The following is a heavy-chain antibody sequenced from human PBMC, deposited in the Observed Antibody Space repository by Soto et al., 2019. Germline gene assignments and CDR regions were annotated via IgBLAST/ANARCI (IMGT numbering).Heavy chain of an antibody. D-gene: IGHD1-26*01. CDR2: MSESGDVI. CDR3: AKKLYSGTYYDLES. J-gene: IGHJ1*01. CDR1: GFIFKDYA. V-gene: IGHV3-23*01. Sequence: GGSLRLSCTGSGFIFKDYAMTWVRQGPGKGLEWVSTMSESGDVISYRDSVKGRFTMSRDMSNSTLYLEMNSLRAEDTAMYYCAKKLYSGTYYDLESWGPGTLVTVSS.